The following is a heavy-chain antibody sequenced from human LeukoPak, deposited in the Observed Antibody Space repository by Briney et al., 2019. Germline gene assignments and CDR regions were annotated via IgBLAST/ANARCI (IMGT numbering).Heavy chain of an antibody. Sequence: ASVKVSCKASGYTFTGFYIHWVRQAPGQGLEWLGRIDPNSGDTNYAQKFQGRVTMTRDTSISTAYMELSRLGSDDTAVYYCARESMAFDYWGQGTLVTVSS. CDR2: IDPNSGDT. CDR1: GYTFTGFY. V-gene: IGHV1-2*06. D-gene: IGHD2-8*01. J-gene: IGHJ4*02. CDR3: ARESMAFDY.